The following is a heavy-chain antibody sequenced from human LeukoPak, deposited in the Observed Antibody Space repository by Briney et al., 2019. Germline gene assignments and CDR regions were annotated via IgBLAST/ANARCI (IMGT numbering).Heavy chain of an antibody. J-gene: IGHJ4*02. CDR2: ISSSGSTI. CDR3: ARGLYYYDSSGYLN. V-gene: IGHV3-48*03. D-gene: IGHD3-22*01. Sequence: GGSLRLSCAASGFTFSSYEMNWVRQAPGKGLEWVSYISSSGSTIYYADSVKGRFTISRDSAKNSLYLQMNSLRAEDTAVYYCARGLYYYDSSGYLNWGQGTLVTVSS. CDR1: GFTFSSYE.